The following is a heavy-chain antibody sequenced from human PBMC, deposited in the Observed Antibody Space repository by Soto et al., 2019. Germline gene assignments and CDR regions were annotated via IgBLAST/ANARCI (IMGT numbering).Heavy chain of an antibody. Sequence: ASVKVSCKASGYTFTSYGISWVRQAPGQGLEWMGWISAYNGNTNYAQKLQGRVTMTKDTSTSTTYMKLRSLRSDDTAVYYCARDHYDFWSGSHAFDIWGQGTMITVSS. CDR2: ISAYNGNT. D-gene: IGHD3-3*01. CDR3: ARDHYDFWSGSHAFDI. J-gene: IGHJ3*02. CDR1: GYTFTSYG. V-gene: IGHV1-18*01.